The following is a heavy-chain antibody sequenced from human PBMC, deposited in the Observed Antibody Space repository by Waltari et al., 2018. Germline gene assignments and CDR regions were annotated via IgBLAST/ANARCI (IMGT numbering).Heavy chain of an antibody. Sequence: QVQLVQSGAEVKKPGASVKVSCKVSGYTLTELSMHWVRQAPGKGLEWMGGCSPEDGETIYAQKFQGRVTMTEDTSTDTAYREMGSLRSEDTAVYDCATGPKDTEAFDIWGQGTMVTVSS. CDR2: CSPEDGET. J-gene: IGHJ3*02. D-gene: IGHD2-15*01. V-gene: IGHV1-24*01. CDR3: ATGPKDTEAFDI. CDR1: GYTLTELS.